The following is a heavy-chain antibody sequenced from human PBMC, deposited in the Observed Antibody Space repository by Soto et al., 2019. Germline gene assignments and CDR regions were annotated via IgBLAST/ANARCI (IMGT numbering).Heavy chain of an antibody. J-gene: IGHJ4*02. CDR2: IIPIFGTA. CDR3: ARALSQIPPDVGATPLYFDY. D-gene: IGHD1-26*01. Sequence: ASVKVSCKASGGTFSSYAISWVRQAPGQGLEWMGGIIPIFGTANYAQKFQGRVTITADESTSTAYMELSSLRSEDTAVYYCARALSQIPPDVGATPLYFDYWGQGTLVTVSS. V-gene: IGHV1-69*13. CDR1: GGTFSSYA.